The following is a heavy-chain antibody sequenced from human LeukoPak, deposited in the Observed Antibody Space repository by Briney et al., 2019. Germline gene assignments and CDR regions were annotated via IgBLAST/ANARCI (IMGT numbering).Heavy chain of an antibody. D-gene: IGHD4-17*01. V-gene: IGHV3-9*01. J-gene: IGHJ4*02. Sequence: QPGGSLRLSCAASGFTFDDYAIHWVRQAPGKGLEWVSGISWNSGSIGYADSVKGRFTISRDNAKNSLYLQMNSLRAEDTALYYCAKGYGDYFSAFDYWGQGTLVTVSS. CDR2: ISWNSGSI. CDR3: AKGYGDYFSAFDY. CDR1: GFTFDDYA.